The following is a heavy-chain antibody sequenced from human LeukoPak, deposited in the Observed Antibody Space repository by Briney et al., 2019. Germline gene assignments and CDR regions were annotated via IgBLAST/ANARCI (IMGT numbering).Heavy chain of an antibody. CDR1: GGSISSSYYY. Sequence: SETLSLTCTVSGGSISSSYYYWGWIRQPPGKGLEWIGSIYYSGSTYYNPSLKSRVTISVDSSKNQFSLKLNSVTAADTAVYYCASSGGYYDSSGYLGWWGQGTLVTVSS. J-gene: IGHJ4*02. V-gene: IGHV4-39*07. CDR2: IYYSGST. D-gene: IGHD3-22*01. CDR3: ASSGGYYDSSGYLGW.